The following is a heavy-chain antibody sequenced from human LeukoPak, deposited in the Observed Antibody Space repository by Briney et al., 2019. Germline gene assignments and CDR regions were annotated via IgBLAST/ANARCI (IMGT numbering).Heavy chain of an antibody. D-gene: IGHD2-2*01. CDR2: ISYDGSNK. J-gene: IGHJ4*02. CDR3: VKVGYCSSTSCYAYFDY. CDR1: GFTFSSCA. Sequence: GGSLRLSCAASGFTFSSCAMHWVRQAPGKGLEWVAVISYDGSNKYYADSVKGRFTISRDNSKNTLYLQMNSLRAEDTAVYYCVKVGYCSSTSCYAYFDYWGQGTLVTVSS. V-gene: IGHV3-30*04.